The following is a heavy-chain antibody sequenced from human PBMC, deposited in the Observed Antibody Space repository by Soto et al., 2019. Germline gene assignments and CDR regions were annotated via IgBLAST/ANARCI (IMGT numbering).Heavy chain of an antibody. Sequence: GGSLRLSCAASGFPFISYAMSWVRQAPGKGLEWVSTISGSDGRTYSTDSVKGRFTISRDNSRNTAYLQMNSLRVEDTAVYYCAKGVSQYTPLALFDYWGRGTLVTVSS. CDR1: GFPFISYA. CDR2: ISGSDGRT. V-gene: IGHV3-23*01. D-gene: IGHD5-18*01. CDR3: AKGVSQYTPLALFDY. J-gene: IGHJ4*02.